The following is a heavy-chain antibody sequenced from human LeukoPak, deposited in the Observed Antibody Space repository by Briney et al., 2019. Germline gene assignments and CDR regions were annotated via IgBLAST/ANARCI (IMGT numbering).Heavy chain of an antibody. D-gene: IGHD3-3*01. CDR3: ATGVASAFTY. V-gene: IGHV1-2*02. J-gene: IGHJ4*02. Sequence: GASVKVSCKASGYTFTGYYLHWVRQAPGQGLEWMAFVNPDSGDSYSAPKFQGRVTMTRDTSISTASMELNWLTSDDTAVYYCATGVASAFTYWGQGTLVTVSS. CDR2: VNPDSGDS. CDR1: GYTFTGYY.